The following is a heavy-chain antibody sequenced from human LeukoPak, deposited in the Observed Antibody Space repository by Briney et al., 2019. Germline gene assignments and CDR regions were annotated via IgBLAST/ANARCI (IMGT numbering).Heavy chain of an antibody. Sequence: SETLSLTCTVSGVSINSHYLNWIRQPPGKGLEWIGFIYGSGSTNYNPSLMSRVTMSVDTSKSQFSLKLSSVAAADTAVYYCVVSPNQDFFDYWGQGTLVTVSS. CDR1: GVSINSHY. CDR3: VVSPNQDFFDY. CDR2: IYGSGST. V-gene: IGHV4-4*09. J-gene: IGHJ4*02.